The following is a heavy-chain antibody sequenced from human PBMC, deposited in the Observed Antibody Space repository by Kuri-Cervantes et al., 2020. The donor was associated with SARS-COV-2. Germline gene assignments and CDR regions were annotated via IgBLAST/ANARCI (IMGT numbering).Heavy chain of an antibody. Sequence: SETLSLTCAIYGGSLSGSFWSWIRQSPGKRLEWIGSIYHSGSTYYNPSLKSRITISVDTSKNQFSLKLNSVTAADTAVYFCARVPSAGPVAGGVDYWGQGTLVTVSS. D-gene: IGHD6-19*01. CDR2: IYHSGST. V-gene: IGHV4-34*01. CDR1: GGSLSGSF. CDR3: ARVPSAGPVAGGVDY. J-gene: IGHJ4*02.